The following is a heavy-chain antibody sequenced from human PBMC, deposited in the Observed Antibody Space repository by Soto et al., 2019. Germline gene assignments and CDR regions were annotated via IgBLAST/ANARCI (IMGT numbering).Heavy chain of an antibody. CDR2: ISSSGSTI. CDR3: ANLGYCSGGSCLDWFDP. V-gene: IGHV3-11*01. CDR1: GSTFSDYY. Sequence: SLRLSCAASGSTFSDYYMSWIRQAPGKGLEWVSYISSSGSTIYYADSVKGRFTISRDNAKNSLYLQMNSLRAEDTAVYYCANLGYCSGGSCLDWFDPWGQGTLVTVS. D-gene: IGHD2-15*01. J-gene: IGHJ5*02.